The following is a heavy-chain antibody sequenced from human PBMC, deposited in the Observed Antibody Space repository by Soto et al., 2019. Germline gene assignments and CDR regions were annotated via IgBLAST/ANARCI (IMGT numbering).Heavy chain of an antibody. CDR3: GKVLVGATGHTDSDS. D-gene: IGHD2-15*01. Sequence: QVQLQESDPGLVKPSETLSLTCTVSGGSIYRSGYYWGWIRQPPGRGLEWIGNIDYNGVTYSNPSLKSRVTISRDTSKNQFSLKLTSVTAADTALYYCGKVLVGATGHTDSDSWGPGTLVAVSS. CDR2: IDYNGVT. J-gene: IGHJ4*02. CDR1: GGSIYRSGYY. V-gene: IGHV4-39*01.